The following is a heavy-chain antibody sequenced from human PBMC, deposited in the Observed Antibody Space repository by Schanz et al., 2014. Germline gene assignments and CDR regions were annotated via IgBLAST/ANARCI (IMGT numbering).Heavy chain of an antibody. V-gene: IGHV1-46*01. J-gene: IGHJ3*02. CDR2: INPSGGGT. Sequence: QVQLVQSEAEVKKPGSSVKVSCKASGGTFSSYTISWVRQAPGQGLEWMGIINPSGGGTSYALRFQDRVTVTRDTSRSTAYMELSSLRYEDTALYYCARGTMPGTFDIWGQGTMVTVSS. CDR1: GGTFSSYT. D-gene: IGHD2-2*01. CDR3: ARGTMPGTFDI.